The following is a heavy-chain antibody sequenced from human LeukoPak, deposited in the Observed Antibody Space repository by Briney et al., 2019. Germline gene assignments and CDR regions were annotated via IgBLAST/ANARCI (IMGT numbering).Heavy chain of an antibody. D-gene: IGHD7-27*01. CDR1: GFTFSKNG. V-gene: IGHV3-33*01. CDR2: IWYDGSKK. CDR3: ARDLGTSASGFYLDQ. J-gene: IGHJ4*02. Sequence: GRSLRLSCAASGFTFSKNGMHWVRQSPGKGLEWVAVIWYDGSKKYHADSVKGRFTISRDTNTLYLQMNTLRVEDTAVYYCARDLGTSASGFYLDQWGQGTQVTVSS.